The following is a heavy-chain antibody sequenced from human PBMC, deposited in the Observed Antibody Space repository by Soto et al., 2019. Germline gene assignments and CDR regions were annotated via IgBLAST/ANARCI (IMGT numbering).Heavy chain of an antibody. D-gene: IGHD2-15*01. CDR3: ARMSGSSTTSWYFDL. V-gene: IGHV3-23*01. CDR1: GFTFSNYA. J-gene: IGHJ2*01. CDR2: ISSSVGDT. Sequence: EVQLLESGGGLVQPGGSLRLSCAASGFTFSNYAMSWVRQAPGKGLEWVSSISSSVGDTYYADSVKGRFTISRDNSKNSLSLQMISLRAEDTAVYYCARMSGSSTTSWYFDLWGRGTLVTVSS.